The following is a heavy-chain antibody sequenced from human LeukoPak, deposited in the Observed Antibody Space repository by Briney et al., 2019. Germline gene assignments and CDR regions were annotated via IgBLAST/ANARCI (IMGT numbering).Heavy chain of an antibody. V-gene: IGHV1-18*01. D-gene: IGHD3-22*01. J-gene: IGHJ4*02. CDR2: ISSYNGNT. CDR1: GYTFTSYG. CDR3: ATSKGRGAYYDSSGYVY. Sequence: ASVKVSCKASGYTFTSYGISWVRQAPGQGLEWMGWISSYNGNTNYAQKLQGRVTMTTDTSTSTAYMELSSLRSEDTAVYYCATSKGRGAYYDSSGYVYWGQGTLVTVSS.